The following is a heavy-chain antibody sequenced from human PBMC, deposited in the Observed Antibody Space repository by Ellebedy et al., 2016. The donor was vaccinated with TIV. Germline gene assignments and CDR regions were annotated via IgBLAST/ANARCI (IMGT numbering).Heavy chain of an antibody. CDR2: IYHSGSI. Sequence: SETLSLTCTVSGGSISSGDHYWSWIRQPPGKGLEWIGYIYHSGSIDYNPSLKSRVTISSDTSKNQFSLRLSSVTATDTGVYYCVRGCSVSCYYYWALDVWGQGTTVTVSS. D-gene: IGHD2-2*01. CDR1: GGSISSGDHY. CDR3: VRGCSVSCYYYWALDV. J-gene: IGHJ6*02. V-gene: IGHV4-30-4*08.